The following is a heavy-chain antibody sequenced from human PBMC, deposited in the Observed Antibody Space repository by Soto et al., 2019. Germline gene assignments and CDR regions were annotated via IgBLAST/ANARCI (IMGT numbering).Heavy chain of an antibody. CDR2: IYHSGST. Sequence: SETLCLTWGVSGGSISSSSWWSWVRQPPGKGLEWIGEIYHSGSTNYNPSLKSRVTISVDKSKNQFSLKLSSVTAADTAVYYCASGLAFDNRNYTPLHTYYHYGMDVRGQPTTVTVSS. CDR1: GGSISSSSW. J-gene: IGHJ6*02. CDR3: ASGLAFDNRNYTPLHTYYHYGMDV. D-gene: IGHD1-7*01. V-gene: IGHV4-4*02.